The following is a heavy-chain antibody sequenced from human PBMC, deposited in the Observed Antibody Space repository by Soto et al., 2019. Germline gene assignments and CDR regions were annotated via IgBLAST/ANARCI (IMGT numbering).Heavy chain of an antibody. CDR2: IYYSGST. Sequence: LSLTCSGSGDSIGIGGHDWNWNRQHPDKCLECVGYIYYSGSTHYNPSLRSRLRISLDTPNNEFCLRRTSVTAADTARYSCATDPTIDQPVWGYWGKGIKVTVSS. V-gene: IGHV4-31*03. CDR1: GDSIGIGGHD. CDR3: ATDPTIDQPVWGY. J-gene: IGHJ4*02. D-gene: IGHD7-27*01.